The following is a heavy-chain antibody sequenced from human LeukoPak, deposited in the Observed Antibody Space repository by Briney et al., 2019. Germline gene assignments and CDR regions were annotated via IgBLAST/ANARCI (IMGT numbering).Heavy chain of an antibody. CDR3: AREYSSMWYGGWDFQH. D-gene: IGHD2-2*01. J-gene: IGHJ1*01. CDR1: GYTFNTYG. Sequence: GASVKVSCKASGYTFNTYGISWVRQAPGQGLEWMGWISAYSGNTNYAQKFQGRVTMTTDTSTSTAYMELRSLRSDDTAVYYCAREYSSMWYGGWDFQHWGQGTLVTVSS. V-gene: IGHV1-18*04. CDR2: ISAYSGNT.